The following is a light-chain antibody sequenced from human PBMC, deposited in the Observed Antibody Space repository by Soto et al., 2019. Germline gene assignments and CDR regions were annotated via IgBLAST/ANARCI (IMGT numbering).Light chain of an antibody. V-gene: IGKV1-5*03. CDR2: KAS. Sequence: DNQMAERRSTQAARLRGRATNKNRASQSISSWLAWYQQKPGKAPKLLIYKASSLESGVPSRFSGSGSGTEFTLTISSLQPDDFATYYRQQYNSYFITFGQGTRLEIK. CDR1: QSISSW. CDR3: QQYNSYFIT. J-gene: IGKJ5*01.